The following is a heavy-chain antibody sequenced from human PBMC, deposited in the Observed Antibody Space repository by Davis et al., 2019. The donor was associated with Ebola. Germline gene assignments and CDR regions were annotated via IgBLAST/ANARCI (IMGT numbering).Heavy chain of an antibody. V-gene: IGHV4-34*01. Sequence: MPGGSLRLSCAVYGGSFSGYYWSWIRQPPGKGLEWIGEINHSGSTNYNPSLKSRVTISVDTSKNQFSLKLSSVTAADTAVYYCARVPLIYYDSSGYYWDYWGQGTLVTVSS. J-gene: IGHJ4*02. CDR3: ARVPLIYYDSSGYYWDY. CDR1: GGSFSGYY. D-gene: IGHD3-22*01. CDR2: INHSGST.